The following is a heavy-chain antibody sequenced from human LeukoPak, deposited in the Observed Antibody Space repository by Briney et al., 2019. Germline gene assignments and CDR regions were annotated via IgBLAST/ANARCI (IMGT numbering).Heavy chain of an antibody. CDR3: ARDGEGDYGGMVLDFQH. J-gene: IGHJ1*01. CDR1: GGSISRYY. Sequence: KPSETLSLTCTVSGGSISRYYWSWIRQPPGQGLEWIGYIYYSGSTNYNPSLKSRVTISVDTSKNQFSLKLSSVTAADTAVYYCARDGEGDYGGMVLDFQHWGQGTLVTVSS. D-gene: IGHD4-23*01. CDR2: IYYSGST. V-gene: IGHV4-59*01.